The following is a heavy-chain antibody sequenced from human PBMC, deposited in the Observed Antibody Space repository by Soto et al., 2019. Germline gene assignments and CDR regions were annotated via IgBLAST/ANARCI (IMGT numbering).Heavy chain of an antibody. CDR1: GFTFSSYS. CDR2: ISSSSSTI. Sequence: PGGSLRLSCAASGFTFSSYSMNWVRQAPGKGLEWVSYISSSSSTIYYADSVKGRFTISRDNAKNSLYLQMNSLRDEDTAVYYCARDRRQYYDFWGGTGYYYYYGMDVWGQGTTVTVSS. CDR3: ARDRRQYYDFWGGTGYYYYYGMDV. J-gene: IGHJ6*02. D-gene: IGHD3-3*01. V-gene: IGHV3-48*02.